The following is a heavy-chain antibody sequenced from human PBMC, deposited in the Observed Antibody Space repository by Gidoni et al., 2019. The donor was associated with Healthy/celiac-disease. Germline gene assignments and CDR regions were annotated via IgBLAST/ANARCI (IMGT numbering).Heavy chain of an antibody. Sequence: EVQLLESGGGLVPPAGSLRLSCAASGFTFSSYAMSCVRQAPGKGLGWVSAIIGSGGSTYYADSLKGRFTISRDNSKNTLYLQMNSQRAEDTAVYYCAKAPRYDVDLHEYWGQGTLVTVSS. J-gene: IGHJ4*02. D-gene: IGHD1-1*01. CDR3: AKAPRYDVDLHEY. CDR2: IIGSGGST. CDR1: GFTFSSYA. V-gene: IGHV3-23*01.